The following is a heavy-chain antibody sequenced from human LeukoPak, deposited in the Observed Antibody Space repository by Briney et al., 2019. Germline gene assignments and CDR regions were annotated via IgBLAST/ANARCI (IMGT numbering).Heavy chain of an antibody. Sequence: SETLSLTCNVSGASISDYYWSWIRQSAGKGLEWIGRIYATETDFNPSLTSRVTMSVDTSKNQFSLKLTSVTAADTAVYYCARDSGTTGEVKFDPWGQGTLVTVSS. V-gene: IGHV4-4*07. CDR1: GASISDYY. CDR3: ARDSGTTGEVKFDP. D-gene: IGHD3-10*01. J-gene: IGHJ5*02. CDR2: IYATET.